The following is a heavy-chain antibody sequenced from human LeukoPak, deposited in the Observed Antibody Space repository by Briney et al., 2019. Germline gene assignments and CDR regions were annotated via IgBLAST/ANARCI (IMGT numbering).Heavy chain of an antibody. V-gene: IGHV1-18*01. CDR1: GYTFTSYG. CDR2: IGAYNGNT. D-gene: IGHD3-9*01. CDR3: ARGEYFESRAPFDY. J-gene: IGHJ4*02. Sequence: ASVKVSCKASGYTFTSYGISWVRQAPGQGLEWMGWIGAYNGNTNYAQKLQGRVTMTTDTSTSTAYMELRSLRSDDTAVYYCARGEYFESRAPFDYWGQGTLVTVSS.